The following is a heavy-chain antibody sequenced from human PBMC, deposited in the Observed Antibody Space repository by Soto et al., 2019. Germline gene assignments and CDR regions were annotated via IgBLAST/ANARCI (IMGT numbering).Heavy chain of an antibody. Sequence: GGSLRISCAASGFTFCSYAMHWVRQAPGKGLEYVSAISSNGGSTYYADSVKGRFTISRDNSKNTLYLQMSSLRAEDTAVYYCVKDQGVAGNTYYYYYGMDVWAQGTSVTVSS. V-gene: IGHV3-64D*06. D-gene: IGHD6-19*01. CDR2: ISSNGGST. CDR3: VKDQGVAGNTYYYYYGMDV. CDR1: GFTFCSYA. J-gene: IGHJ6*02.